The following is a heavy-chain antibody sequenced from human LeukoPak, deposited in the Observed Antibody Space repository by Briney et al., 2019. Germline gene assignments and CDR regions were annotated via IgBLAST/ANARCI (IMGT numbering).Heavy chain of an antibody. CDR1: GYSISSGHY. CDR2: IYHSGST. J-gene: IGHJ3*02. CDR3: AAAICGGDCYLNAFDI. V-gene: IGHV4-38-2*02. Sequence: SETLSLTCTVSGYSISSGHYWGWIRQPPGKGLEWIGSIYHSGSTYYNPSLKSRVTISVDTSKNQFSLKLSSVTAADTAVYYCAAAICGGDCYLNAFDIWGQGTMVTVPS. D-gene: IGHD2-21*02.